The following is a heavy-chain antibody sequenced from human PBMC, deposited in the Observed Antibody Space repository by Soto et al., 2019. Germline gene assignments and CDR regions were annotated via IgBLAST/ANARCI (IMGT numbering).Heavy chain of an antibody. CDR2: IYYSGST. CDR3: ATTVTTGGWFDP. CDR1: GGSISSYY. J-gene: IGHJ5*02. Sequence: PSETLSLTCTVSGGSISSYYWSWIRQPPGKGLEWIGYIYYSGSTNYNPSLKSRVTISVDTSKNQFSLKLSSVTAADTAVYYCATTVTTGGWFDPWGQGTLVTVSS. D-gene: IGHD4-17*01. V-gene: IGHV4-59*01.